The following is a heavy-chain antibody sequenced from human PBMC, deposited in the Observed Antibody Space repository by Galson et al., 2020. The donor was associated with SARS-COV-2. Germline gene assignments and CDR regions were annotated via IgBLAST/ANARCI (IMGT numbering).Heavy chain of an antibody. V-gene: IGHV3-23*01. CDR2: ISGSGGTT. J-gene: IGHJ5*02. CDR3: AKDSGRSMIVVVLGWFDP. CDR1: GFTFSNYA. Sequence: GESLKISCSASGFTFSNYAMTWVRQAPGKGLEWVSAISGSGGTTSYADSVKGRFTISRDNSKNTLFLQMNSLRAEDTAIYYCAKDSGRSMIVVVLGWFDPWGQGTLVTVSS. D-gene: IGHD3-22*01.